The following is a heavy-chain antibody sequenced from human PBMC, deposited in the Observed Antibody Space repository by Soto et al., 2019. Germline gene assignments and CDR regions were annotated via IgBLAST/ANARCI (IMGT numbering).Heavy chain of an antibody. CDR3: ARGVGSGSYYNQYNWFYP. J-gene: IGHJ5*02. CDR2: INTYNGNT. Sequence: ASVKACCKASGCTFTNYGISWVRQAPGQGLEWMGWINTYNGNTNHAQKLQGRVTMTTDTSTSTAYMELRSLRSDDTAVYYCARGVGSGSYYNQYNWFYPWGQGTLVTVFS. CDR1: GCTFTNYG. V-gene: IGHV1-18*01. D-gene: IGHD3-10*01.